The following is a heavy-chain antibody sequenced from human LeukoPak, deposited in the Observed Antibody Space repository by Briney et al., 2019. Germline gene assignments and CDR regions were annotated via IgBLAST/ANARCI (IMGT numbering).Heavy chain of an antibody. V-gene: IGHV3-23*01. Sequence: GGSLRLSCAASGFTFINYAMGWVRQAPGKGLEWVSALSGSGGSTYYADSVKGRVTISRDNSKNTLYLQMNSPRAEDTAVYFCAKNFYGDYNVFFDYWGQGTLVTVSS. CDR1: GFTFINYA. CDR3: AKNFYGDYNVFFDY. D-gene: IGHD4-17*01. J-gene: IGHJ4*02. CDR2: LSGSGGST.